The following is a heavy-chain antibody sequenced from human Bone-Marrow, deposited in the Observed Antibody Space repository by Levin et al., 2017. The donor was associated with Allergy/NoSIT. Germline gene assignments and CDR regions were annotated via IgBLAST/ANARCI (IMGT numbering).Heavy chain of an antibody. CDR3: ARDFYSQSSVWYDCFDP. V-gene: IGHV1-18*01. CDR2: VSGDNANT. J-gene: IGHJ5*02. CDR1: GYSFRSYG. D-gene: IGHD6-19*01. Sequence: GESLKISCKASGYSFRSYGISWVRQAPGQGLEWMGWVSGDNANTRYSQKFQGRVTMTTDTSTTTAYMELRSLRSDDTAVYYCARDFYSQSSVWYDCFDPWGQGTRVSVSS.